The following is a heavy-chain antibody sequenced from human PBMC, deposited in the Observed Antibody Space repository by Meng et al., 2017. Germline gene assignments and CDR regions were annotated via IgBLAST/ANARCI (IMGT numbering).Heavy chain of an antibody. J-gene: IGHJ2*01. CDR2: ISSSSSYI. D-gene: IGHD4-17*01. CDR3: AAMTTVTSSDWYFDL. CDR1: GFTFSSYS. Sequence: GESLKISCAASGFTFSSYSMNWVRQAPGKGLEWVSSISSSSSYIYYADSVKGRFTISRDNAKNSLYLQMNSLRAKDTAVYYCAAMTTVTSSDWYFDLWGRGTLVTVSS. V-gene: IGHV3-21*01.